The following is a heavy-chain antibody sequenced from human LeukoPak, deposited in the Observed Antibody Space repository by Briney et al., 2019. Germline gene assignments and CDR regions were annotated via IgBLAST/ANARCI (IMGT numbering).Heavy chain of an antibody. V-gene: IGHV4-39*02. J-gene: IGHJ3*02. D-gene: IGHD5-24*01. CDR2: IYYSGST. CDR1: GGSISSSSYY. Sequence: SETLSLTCTVSGGSISSSSYYWGWIRQPPGKGLEWIGSIYYSGSTYYNPSLKSRVTISVDTSKNQFSLKLSSVTAADTAVYYCAREEDGYNPDAFDIWGQGTMVTASS. CDR3: AREEDGYNPDAFDI.